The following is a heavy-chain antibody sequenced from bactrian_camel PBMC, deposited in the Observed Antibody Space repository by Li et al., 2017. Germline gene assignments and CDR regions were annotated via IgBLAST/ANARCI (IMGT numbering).Heavy chain of an antibody. J-gene: IGHJ4*01. Sequence: HVQLVESGGGSVEPGGSLRLSCVLSGYTYNPVSMAWFRQGPGSSQEREAVATIVSGAGLTGYADSVKDRFTISGDNAKNTVYLQMNTLKPEDTAMYFCAADARPGLCHVTFRADIKSTPGDWSYWGQGTQVTVS. CDR1: GYTYNPVS. V-gene: IGHV3S60*01. CDR2: IVSGAGLT. D-gene: IGHD1*01. CDR3: AADARPGLCHVTFRADIKSTPGDWSY.